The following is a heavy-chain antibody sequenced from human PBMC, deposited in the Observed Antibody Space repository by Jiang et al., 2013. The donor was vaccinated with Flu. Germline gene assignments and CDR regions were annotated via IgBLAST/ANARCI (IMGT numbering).Heavy chain of an antibody. Sequence: KPTQTLTLTCTFSGFSLSTSGMRVSWIRQPPGKALEWLARIDWDDDKFYSTSLKTRLTISKDTSKNQVVLTMTNMDPVDTATYYCTASGSYFGGGKYFDYWGQGTLVTVSS. CDR1: GFSLSTSGMR. CDR2: IDWDDDK. V-gene: IGHV2-70*04. CDR3: TASGSYFGGGKYFDY. J-gene: IGHJ4*02. D-gene: IGHD1-26*01.